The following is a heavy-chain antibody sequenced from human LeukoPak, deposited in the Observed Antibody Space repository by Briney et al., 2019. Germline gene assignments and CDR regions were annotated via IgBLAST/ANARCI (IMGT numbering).Heavy chain of an antibody. CDR1: GYSFKNYW. Sequence: GESLKISCKGSGYSFKNYWIAWVRQMPGKGLEWMGIIYPGDSKTIYNPSFQGQVTISADKSNSTAYLQWSSLKASDTAKYYCARQGFVASFGVDVWGQGTTVTVSS. J-gene: IGHJ6*02. V-gene: IGHV5-51*01. CDR2: IYPGDSKT. CDR3: ARQGFVASFGVDV.